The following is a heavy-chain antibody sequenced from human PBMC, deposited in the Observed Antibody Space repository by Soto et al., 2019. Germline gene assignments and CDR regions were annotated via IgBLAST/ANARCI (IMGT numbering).Heavy chain of an antibody. CDR2: IKSKTDGGTT. V-gene: IGHV3-15*01. Sequence: EVQLVESGGGLVKPGGSLRLSCAASGFTFSNAWMSWVRQAPGKGLEWVGRIKSKTDGGTTDYAAPVKGRFTISRDDSKNTLYLQMNSLQTEDTAVYYCTTEDRRYFDWSFLSSFDPWGQGTLVTVSS. D-gene: IGHD3-9*01. CDR3: TTEDRRYFDWSFLSSFDP. CDR1: GFTFSNAW. J-gene: IGHJ5*02.